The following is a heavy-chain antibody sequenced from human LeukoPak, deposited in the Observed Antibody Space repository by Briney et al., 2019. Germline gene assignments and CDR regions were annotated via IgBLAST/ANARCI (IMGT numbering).Heavy chain of an antibody. V-gene: IGHV1-24*01. D-gene: IGHD1-26*01. CDR1: GYTLTELS. J-gene: IGHJ3*02. CDR2: FDPEDGET. CDR3: ATKLPIRFSGSYYVRFLGNAFDI. Sequence: ASVKVSCKVSGYTLTELSMHWVRQAPGKGLEWMGGFDPEDGETIYAQKFQGRVTMTEDTSTDTAYMELSSLTSEDTAVYYCATKLPIRFSGSYYVRFLGNAFDIWGQGTMVTVSS.